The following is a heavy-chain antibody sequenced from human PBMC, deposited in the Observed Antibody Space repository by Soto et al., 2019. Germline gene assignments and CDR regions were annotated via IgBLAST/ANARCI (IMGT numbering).Heavy chain of an antibody. V-gene: IGHV3-23*01. Sequence: EVQLLESGGGLVQPGGSLRLSCAASGFTFSSYAMSWVRQAPGKGLEWVSAISGSGGSTYYADSVKGRFTISRDNSKKTLYLQMNSLRAEDTAVYYCEKAANYSYYGMDVWGQGNTVTVSS. CDR3: EKAANYSYYGMDV. CDR2: ISGSGGST. J-gene: IGHJ6*02. CDR1: GFTFSSYA.